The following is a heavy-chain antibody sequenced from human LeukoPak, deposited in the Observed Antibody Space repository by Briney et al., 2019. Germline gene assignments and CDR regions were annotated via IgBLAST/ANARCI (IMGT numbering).Heavy chain of an antibody. CDR2: IYYSGST. V-gene: IGHV4-59*08. CDR1: GGSISSYY. J-gene: IGHJ5*02. Sequence: SKTLSLTCTVSGGSISSYYWSWIRQPPGKGLEWIGYIYYSGSTNYNPSLKSRVTISVDTSKNQFSLKLSSVTAADTAVYYCARRAYSSSYNWFDPWGQGTLVTVSS. CDR3: ARRAYSSSYNWFDP. D-gene: IGHD6-13*01.